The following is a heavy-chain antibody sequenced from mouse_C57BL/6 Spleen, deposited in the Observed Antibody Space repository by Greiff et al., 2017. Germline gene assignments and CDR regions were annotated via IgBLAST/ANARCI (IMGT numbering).Heavy chain of an antibody. CDR3: ARVGCSKAWFAY. D-gene: IGHD1-1*01. CDR1: GYTFTSYW. V-gene: IGHV1-52*01. CDR2: IDPSDSET. J-gene: IGHJ3*01. Sequence: QVQLQQPGAELVRPGSSVKLSCKASGYTFTSYWMHWVKQRPIQGLEWIGNIDPSDSETHYNQKFKDKATLTVDKSTSTAYMQRSSLTSEDSAVYYCARVGCSKAWFAYWGQGTLVTVSA.